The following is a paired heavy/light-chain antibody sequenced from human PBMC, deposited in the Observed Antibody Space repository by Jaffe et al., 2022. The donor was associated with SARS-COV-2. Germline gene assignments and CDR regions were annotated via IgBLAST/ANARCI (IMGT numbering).Light chain of an antibody. CDR1: QSLLQDNGLTY. CDR2: LAS. V-gene: IGKV2-28*01. J-gene: IGKJ1*01. CDR3: LQAVQTPWT. Sequence: DVVVTQSPLSLPVNPGEPASISCRASQSLLQDNGLTYLDWYLQRPGQSPQLLIYLASNRAPGVPDRFSGSGSGTDFTLEISRVEAEDVGVYYCLQAVQTPWTFGQGTKLEIK.
Heavy chain of an antibody. CDR1: GFIVSSNY. CDR3: ARGIVGAARCDP. V-gene: IGHV3-66*02. Sequence: EVQLVESGGGLVQPGGSRRLSCTASGFIVSSNYISWVRRAPGRGLEWVSIIYSDGRTYYADSVKGRFTISRDNSKNTVYLQMNSLRAEDTAMYYCARGIVGAARCDPWGQGTPVTVSS. CDR2: IYSDGRT. D-gene: IGHD1-26*01. J-gene: IGHJ5*02.